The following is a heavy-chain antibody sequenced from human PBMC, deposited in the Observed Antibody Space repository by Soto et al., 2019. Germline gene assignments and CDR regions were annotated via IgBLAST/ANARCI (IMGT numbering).Heavy chain of an antibody. CDR2: IIPIFGTA. V-gene: IGHV1-69*13. J-gene: IGHJ6*02. Sequence: SVKVSCKPSGGTFSSYAISWVRQAPGKGLEWMGGIIPIFGTANYAQKFQGRVTITADESTSTAYMELSSLRSEDTAVYYCAGPPELTRIYYYYGMDVWGQGTTVTVSS. CDR1: GGTFSSYA. D-gene: IGHD1-7*01. CDR3: AGPPELTRIYYYYGMDV.